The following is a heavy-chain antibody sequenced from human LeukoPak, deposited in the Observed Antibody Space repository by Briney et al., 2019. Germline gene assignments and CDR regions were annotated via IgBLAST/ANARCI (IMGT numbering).Heavy chain of an antibody. CDR1: GGSFNGYY. CDR3: ARSRYGP. V-gene: IGHV4-34*01. CDR2: INHSGST. Sequence: SETLSLTCAVYGGSFNGYYWSWIRQPPGKGLEWIGEINHSGSTNYNPSLKSRVTISVDTSKNQFSLKLSSVTAADTAVYYCARSRYGPWGQGTLVTVSS. J-gene: IGHJ5*02. D-gene: IGHD2-15*01.